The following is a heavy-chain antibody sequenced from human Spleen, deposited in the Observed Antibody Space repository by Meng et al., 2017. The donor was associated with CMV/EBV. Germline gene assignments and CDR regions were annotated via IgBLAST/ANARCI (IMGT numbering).Heavy chain of an antibody. CDR3: ARRVGTAGTRYFDY. CDR1: GYSFTNYW. J-gene: IGHJ4*02. Sequence: KVSCKGSGYSFTNYWIAWVRQMPGKGLEWMGIICPGDSDTRYSPSFQGRVTISADKSISTAYLQWRSLQASDTAMYYCARRVGTAGTRYFDYWGQGTLVTVSS. CDR2: ICPGDSDT. D-gene: IGHD6-13*01. V-gene: IGHV5-51*01.